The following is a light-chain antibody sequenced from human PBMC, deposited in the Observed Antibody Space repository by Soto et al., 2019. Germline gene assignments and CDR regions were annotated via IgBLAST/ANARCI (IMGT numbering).Light chain of an antibody. Sequence: MVLTQSPGTLSLSVGERGTLSCRASQGVDNNYLVWYQQKRGQTPRLLIYETSRRAPDIPARFSGSGSGPDCTLTISSLEPEDSAVYYCQQRANWPWTFGPGTKVDIK. CDR3: QQRANWPWT. V-gene: IGKV3D-20*02. J-gene: IGKJ1*01. CDR2: ETS. CDR1: QGVDNNY.